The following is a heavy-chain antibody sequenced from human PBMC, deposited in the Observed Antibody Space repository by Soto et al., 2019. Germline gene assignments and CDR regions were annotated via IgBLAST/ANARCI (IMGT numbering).Heavy chain of an antibody. Sequence: SVKVSCRSSGYAVTGYYIHWVRQAPGQGLEWMGWINPNSGDTNYAQKFQGRVTMTRDTSFSTAYMELSSLRSDDTAVYYCASRYSYVHCWGQGTLVTVSS. J-gene: IGHJ4*02. CDR3: ASRYSYVHC. CDR2: INPNSGDT. CDR1: GYAVTGYY. D-gene: IGHD5-18*01. V-gene: IGHV1-2*02.